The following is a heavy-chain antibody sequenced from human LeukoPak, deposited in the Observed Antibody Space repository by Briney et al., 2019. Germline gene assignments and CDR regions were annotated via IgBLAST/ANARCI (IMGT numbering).Heavy chain of an antibody. V-gene: IGHV4-61*02. J-gene: IGHJ4*02. CDR1: GGSISSGSYY. CDR2: IYTSGST. CDR3: ARGPAAGNDY. Sequence: SETLSLTCTVSGGSISSGSYYWSWIRQPAGKGLEWIGRIYTSGSTNYNPSLKSRVTMSVDTSKNQFSLKLSSVTAADTAVYYCARGPAAGNDYWGQGTLVTVSS. D-gene: IGHD6-13*01.